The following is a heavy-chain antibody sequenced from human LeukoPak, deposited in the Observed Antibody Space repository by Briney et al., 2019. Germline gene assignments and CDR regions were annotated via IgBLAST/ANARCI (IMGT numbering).Heavy chain of an antibody. CDR1: GFTFSGYE. J-gene: IGHJ6*02. Sequence: GGSLRLSCAASGFTFSGYEMNWVRQAPGKGLEWVSYISSSGSTIYYADSVKGRFTISRDNAKNSLYLQMNSLRAEDTAVYYCARGLLRFNGMDVWGQGTTVTVSS. CDR3: ARGLLRFNGMDV. V-gene: IGHV3-48*03. D-gene: IGHD3-3*01. CDR2: ISSSGSTI.